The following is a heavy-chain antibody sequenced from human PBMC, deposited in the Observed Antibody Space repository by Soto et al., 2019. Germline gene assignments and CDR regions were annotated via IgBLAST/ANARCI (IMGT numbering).Heavy chain of an antibody. CDR1: GGSFIGYY. Sequence: SETLSLTCAASGGSFIGYYMSWIRQPPGKGLEWIGEINHSGSTNYNASLKSRVTISVGTSKNQLSLQLSSVTAADTAADYCGRGRIIHRYSSSWYLFDYWGQGTLVTVSS. CDR2: INHSGST. CDR3: GRGRIIHRYSSSWYLFDY. J-gene: IGHJ4*02. D-gene: IGHD6-13*01. V-gene: IGHV4-34*01.